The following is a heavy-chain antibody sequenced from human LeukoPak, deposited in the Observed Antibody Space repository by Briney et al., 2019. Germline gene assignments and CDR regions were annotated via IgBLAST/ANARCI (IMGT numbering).Heavy chain of an antibody. CDR2: INPSGGST. CDR1: GYRFTSYD. V-gene: IGHV1-46*01. CDR3: ARDGPTAAPFDY. Sequence: GASVKVSCKASGYRFTSYDMHWVRQAPGQGLEWMGIINPSGGSTSYAQRFQGRAAMTRDTSTTTVYMEVNSLTSEDTAVYFCARDGPTAAPFDYWGQGTLVTVSS. J-gene: IGHJ4*02. D-gene: IGHD2-2*01.